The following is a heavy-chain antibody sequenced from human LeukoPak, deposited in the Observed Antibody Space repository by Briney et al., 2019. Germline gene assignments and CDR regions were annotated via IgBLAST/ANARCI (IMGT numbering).Heavy chain of an antibody. D-gene: IGHD3-22*01. Sequence: SETLSLTCAGSGVSISSGGNSWSWIRQPPGKGLEWIGYIYDTGNTNYNPALKSRVTISLDTSKNQYSLKLSSVTAADTAVYYCARDLVVVGGSDAFDSWGQGTMVTVSS. J-gene: IGHJ3*02. CDR1: GVSISSGGNS. V-gene: IGHV4-30-4*07. CDR3: ARDLVVVGGSDAFDS. CDR2: IYDTGNT.